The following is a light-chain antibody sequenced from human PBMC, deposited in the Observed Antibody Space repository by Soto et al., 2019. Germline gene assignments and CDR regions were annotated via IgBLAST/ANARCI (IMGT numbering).Light chain of an antibody. V-gene: IGKV3-11*01. J-gene: IGKJ2*01. CDR3: QQRSNWPYT. CDR1: QSVSSF. Sequence: EIVLTQSPATLSLSPGERATLACRASQSVSSFLGWYQQKPGQAPRLLIYDASNRATGIPARFSGSGSGTDFTLTISSLEPVDFAVYYCQQRSNWPYTFGQGTKLEIK. CDR2: DAS.